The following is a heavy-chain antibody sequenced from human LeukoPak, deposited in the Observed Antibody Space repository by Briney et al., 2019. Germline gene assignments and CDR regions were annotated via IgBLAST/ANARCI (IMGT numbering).Heavy chain of an antibody. CDR2: ISSSTSYT. CDR3: ARDSAVAAIDY. V-gene: IGHV3-11*05. D-gene: IGHD6-19*01. J-gene: IGHJ4*02. Sequence: GGSLRLSCAASGFTFSDYYMSWIRQAPGKGLEWVSYISSSTSYTNYADSVKGRFTISRDNAKNSLYLQMNSLRAEDTAVYYCARDSAVAAIDYWGQGTLVTVSS. CDR1: GFTFSDYY.